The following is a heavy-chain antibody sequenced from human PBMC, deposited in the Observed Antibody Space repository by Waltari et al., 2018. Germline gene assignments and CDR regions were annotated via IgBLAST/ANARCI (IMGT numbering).Heavy chain of an antibody. CDR1: GLSIRGYT. CDR2: FIPLSGSQ. D-gene: IGHD3-16*02. CDR3: ARGYRYDSSKRFYWDY. J-gene: IGHJ4*02. Sequence: QVQLAQSGAEVKSPGSSVTISCKASGLSIRGYTSSWVRQAPGQGLEWMGGFIPLSGSQMSTQKFQGRRTITADGSTRTTVMELTNLRYEDTAVYFCARGYRYDSSKRFYWDYWGQGTPVIVSS. V-gene: IGHV1-69*12.